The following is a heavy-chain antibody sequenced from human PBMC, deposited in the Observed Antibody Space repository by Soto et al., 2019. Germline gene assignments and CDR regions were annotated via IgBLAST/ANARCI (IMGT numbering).Heavy chain of an antibody. J-gene: IGHJ4*02. CDR1: GGSISSGGYS. CDR3: ARENNVLPGGYFDY. D-gene: IGHD3-10*01. V-gene: IGHV4-30-2*01. CDR2: IYPSGCT. Sequence: SETLSLTCAVSGGSISSGGYSWSWIRQPPGKGLDWIGYIYPSGCTYYHPSHNHRLTISVDRSTNQSSQTLRCVTAADTAVYYCARENNVLPGGYFDYWGQGTLVTISA.